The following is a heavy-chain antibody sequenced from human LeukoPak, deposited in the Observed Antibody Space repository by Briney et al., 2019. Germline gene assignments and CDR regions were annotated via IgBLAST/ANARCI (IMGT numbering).Heavy chain of an antibody. CDR3: ARDDGDV. J-gene: IGHJ6*04. V-gene: IGHV3-7*01. Sequence: PGGSLRLSCVFSGFTFSNYWMKWVRQAPGKGLEWVAGINEDGSGKFSVGSVKDRITISRDNTRNSLDLQINSLTVEDTAIYYCARDDGDVWGTGTTVTVSS. CDR2: INEDGSGK. CDR1: GFTFSNYW.